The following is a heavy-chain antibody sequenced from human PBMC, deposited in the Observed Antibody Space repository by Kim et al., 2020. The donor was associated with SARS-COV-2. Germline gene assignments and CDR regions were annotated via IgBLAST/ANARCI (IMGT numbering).Heavy chain of an antibody. J-gene: IGHJ5*02. D-gene: IGHD4-17*01. V-gene: IGHV3-11*01. Sequence: YDDSVEGRFTVSRDNATKTLFLQMNSLRVEDTAVYYCARAGEVTTFNWFDPWGQGTLVTVSS. CDR3: ARAGEVTTFNWFDP.